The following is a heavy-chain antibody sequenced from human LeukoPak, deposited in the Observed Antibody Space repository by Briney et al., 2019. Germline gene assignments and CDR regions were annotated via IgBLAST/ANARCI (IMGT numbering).Heavy chain of an antibody. CDR1: GGSISSSSYY. V-gene: IGHV4-39*01. CDR2: IYYSGST. Sequence: PSETLSLTCTVSGGSISSSSYYWGWIRQPPGKGLEWIGSIYYSGSTYYNPSLKSRVTISVDTSKNQFSLKLSSVTAADTAVYYCARGGGGWSFDYWGQGTLVTVSS. D-gene: IGHD6-19*01. CDR3: ARGGGGWSFDY. J-gene: IGHJ4*02.